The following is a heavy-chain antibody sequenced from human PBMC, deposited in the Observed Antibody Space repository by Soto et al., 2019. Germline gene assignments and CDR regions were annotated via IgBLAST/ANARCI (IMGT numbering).Heavy chain of an antibody. J-gene: IGHJ6*02. CDR2: IDWDDDK. V-gene: IGHV2-70*01. D-gene: IGHD5-12*01. Sequence: SGPTLVNPTQTLTLTCTFSGFSLSTSGMCVSWIRQPPGKALEWLALIDWDDDKYYSTSLKTRLTISKDTSKNQVVLTMTNMDPVDTATYYCARIQRVATPEYYYYYGMDVWGQGTTVTVSS. CDR1: GFSLSTSGMC. CDR3: ARIQRVATPEYYYYYGMDV.